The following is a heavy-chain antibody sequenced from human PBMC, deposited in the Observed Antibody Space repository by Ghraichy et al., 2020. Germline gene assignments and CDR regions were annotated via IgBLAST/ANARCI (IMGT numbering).Heavy chain of an antibody. CDR3: AKANSYSTGWWMDFFDY. Sequence: GESLNISCAASGFTFSSRAMNWVRQAPGKGLEWLAGISESGDNTYYADSVGGRFSISRDNSKNTLYLQMYSLRVEDTAIYYCAKANSYSTGWWMDFFDYWRQGTPVTVSS. V-gene: IGHV3-23*01. CDR2: ISESGDNT. D-gene: IGHD6-19*01. CDR1: GFTFSSRA. J-gene: IGHJ4*02.